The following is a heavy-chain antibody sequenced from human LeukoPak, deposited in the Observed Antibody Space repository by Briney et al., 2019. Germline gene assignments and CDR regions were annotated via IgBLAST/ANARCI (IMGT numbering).Heavy chain of an antibody. V-gene: IGHV3-21*01. J-gene: IGHJ6*03. CDR3: ARDGSADEPDYYDYYMDV. D-gene: IGHD3-16*01. CDR1: GFSFSTYT. Sequence: GGSLRLSCAASGFSFSTYTVTWVRQAPGKGLEWVASISSSSSYINYADSVKGRSTISRDNAKNSLYLQMNSLRAEDTAVYYCARDGSADEPDYYDYYMDVWGKGTTVTVSS. CDR2: ISSSSSYI.